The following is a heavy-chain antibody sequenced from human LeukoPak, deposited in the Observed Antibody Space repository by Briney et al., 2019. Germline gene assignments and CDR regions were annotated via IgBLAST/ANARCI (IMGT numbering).Heavy chain of an antibody. Sequence: GGSLRLSCAASGFTFTSYWMSWVRQALGKGLEWVSAISGSGGSTYYADSVKGRFTISRDNSKNTLYLQMNSLRAEDTAVYYCAKDRDYFDYWGQGTLVTVSS. J-gene: IGHJ4*02. CDR3: AKDRDYFDY. D-gene: IGHD5-24*01. CDR2: ISGSGGST. CDR1: GFTFTSYW. V-gene: IGHV3-23*01.